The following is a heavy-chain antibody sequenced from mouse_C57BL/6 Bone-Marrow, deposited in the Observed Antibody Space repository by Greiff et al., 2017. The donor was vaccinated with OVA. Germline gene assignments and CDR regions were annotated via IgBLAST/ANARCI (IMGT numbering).Heavy chain of an antibody. CDR3: ARDYGYERDY. CDR2: IYPGDGDT. D-gene: IGHD2-2*01. CDR1: GYAFSSSW. V-gene: IGHV1-82*01. Sequence: QAQLQQSGPELVKPGASVKISCKASGYAFSSSWMNWVKQRPGKGLEWIGRIYPGDGDTNYNGKFKGKATLTADKSSSTAYMQLSSLTSEDSAVYFCARDYGYERDYWGQGTTLTVSS. J-gene: IGHJ2*01.